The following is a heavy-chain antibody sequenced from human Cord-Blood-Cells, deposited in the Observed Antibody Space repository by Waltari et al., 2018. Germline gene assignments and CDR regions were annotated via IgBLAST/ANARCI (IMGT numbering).Heavy chain of an antibody. CDR2: IYYSGST. V-gene: IGHV4-39*01. D-gene: IGHD6-13*01. CDR3: ARQDVSGAAAEYFQH. CDR1: GGSISSSSYY. Sequence: QLQLQESGPGLVKPSETLSLTCTVSGGSISSSSYYWGWIRQPPGKGLEWIGSIYYSGSTYYNPSLKSRVTISVDTSKNQFSLKLSSVTAADTAVYYCARQDVSGAAAEYFQHWGQGTLVTVSS. J-gene: IGHJ1*01.